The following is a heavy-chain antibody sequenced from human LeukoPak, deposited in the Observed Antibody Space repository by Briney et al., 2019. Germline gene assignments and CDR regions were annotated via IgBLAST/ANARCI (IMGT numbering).Heavy chain of an antibody. CDR2: INCNSGDA. CDR3: ARSAGHCSNGICFTDYYMDV. D-gene: IGHD2-8*01. CDR1: GYSFTEHY. Sequence: ASVKVSCKASGYSFTEHYIYWVRQAPGQGLEWVGRINCNSGDANSARKFQGRVTMTRGTSVSTAYMDLSSVTSDDSAVYFCARSAGHCSNGICFTDYYMDVWGRGTTVTVSS. V-gene: IGHV1-2*02. J-gene: IGHJ6*03.